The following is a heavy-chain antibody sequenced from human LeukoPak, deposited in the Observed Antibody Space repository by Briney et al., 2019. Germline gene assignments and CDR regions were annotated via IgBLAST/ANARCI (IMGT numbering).Heavy chain of an antibody. CDR1: GGSISSYY. J-gene: IGHJ4*02. CDR3: ARHYYDSSGYYSDYFDY. D-gene: IGHD3-22*01. CDR2: IYCSGST. Sequence: SETLSLTCTVSGGSISSYYWSWIRQPPGKGLEWIGYIYCSGSTNYNPSLKSRVTISVDTPKNQFSLKLSSVTAADTAVYYCARHYYDSSGYYSDYFDYWGQGTLVTVSS. V-gene: IGHV4-59*08.